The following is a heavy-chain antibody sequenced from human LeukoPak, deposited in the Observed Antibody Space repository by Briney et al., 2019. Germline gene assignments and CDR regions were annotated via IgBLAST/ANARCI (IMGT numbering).Heavy chain of an antibody. CDR3: ARSRPAAYMYYFDY. CDR2: VYDSGNT. V-gene: IGHV4-59*01. Sequence: PSETLSLTCTVSGGSISSSYWGWIRQPPGKGLEWIVSVYDSGNTKYNPSLESRVTMSVDTSKNQFSLKLSSVTAADTAVYYCARSRPAAYMYYFDYWGQGTQVTVSS. J-gene: IGHJ4*02. CDR1: GGSISSSY. D-gene: IGHD2-2*01.